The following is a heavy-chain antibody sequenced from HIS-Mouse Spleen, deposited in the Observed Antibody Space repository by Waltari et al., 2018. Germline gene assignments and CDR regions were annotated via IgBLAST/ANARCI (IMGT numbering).Heavy chain of an antibody. J-gene: IGHJ5*02. CDR3: ARSPYYDFWSGYSDNWFDP. D-gene: IGHD3-3*01. Sequence: QVQLQESGPGLVKPSQTLSLTCTVSGGSISRGGYYWSWIRQHPGKGLEWIGYIYDSGSTYSSPALNGRVTISVDTSQNQFSLKLSSVTAADTAVYYCARSPYYDFWSGYSDNWFDPWGQGTLVTVSS. CDR2: IYDSGST. CDR1: GGSISRGGYY. V-gene: IGHV4-31*03.